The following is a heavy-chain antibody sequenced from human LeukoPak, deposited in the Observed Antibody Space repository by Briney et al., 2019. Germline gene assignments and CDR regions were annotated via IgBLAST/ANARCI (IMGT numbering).Heavy chain of an antibody. CDR2: IIPIFGTA. V-gene: IGHV1-69*05. J-gene: IGHJ4*02. CDR1: GGTFSSYA. Sequence: SVKVSCKASGGTFSSYAISWVRQAPGQGLEWMGGIIPIFGTANYAQKFQGRVTITTDESTSTAYMELSSLRSEDTAVYYCASSCIYCGGDCYNYWGQGTLVTVSS. D-gene: IGHD2-21*01. CDR3: ASSCIYCGGDCYNY.